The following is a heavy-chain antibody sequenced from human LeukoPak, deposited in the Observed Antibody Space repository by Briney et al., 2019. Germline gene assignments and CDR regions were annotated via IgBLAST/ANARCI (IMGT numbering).Heavy chain of an antibody. CDR1: GFTFSFYA. CDR2: MSHDGSNK. Sequence: PGGSLRLSCAASGFTFSFYAFHWVRQAPGKGLEWVAVMSHDGSNKYHADSVKGRFTISRDNSKNTLYLQMNSLRAEDTAVYYCAREAGDKTYYFDYWGQGTLVTVSS. D-gene: IGHD7-27*01. V-gene: IGHV3-30*14. CDR3: AREAGDKTYYFDY. J-gene: IGHJ4*02.